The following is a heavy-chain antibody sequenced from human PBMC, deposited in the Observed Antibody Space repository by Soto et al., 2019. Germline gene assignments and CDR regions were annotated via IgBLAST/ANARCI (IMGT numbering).Heavy chain of an antibody. D-gene: IGHD3-10*01. CDR1: GYTFTSYD. J-gene: IGHJ3*02. CDR2: MNPNSGNT. CDR3: ARAGKRITMVRGVRGDAFDI. Sequence: GASVKVSCKASGYTFTSYDINWVRQATGQGLEWMGWMNPNSGNTGYAQKFQGRVTMTRNTSISTAYMELSRLRSDDTAVYYCARAGKRITMVRGVRGDAFDIWGQGTMVTVSS. V-gene: IGHV1-8*01.